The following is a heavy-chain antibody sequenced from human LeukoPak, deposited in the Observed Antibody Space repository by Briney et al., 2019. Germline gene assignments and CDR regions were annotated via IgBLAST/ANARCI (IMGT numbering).Heavy chain of an antibody. CDR1: GVSITSSSDY. Sequence: SETLSLTCTVSGVSITSSSDYWGWIRQPPGKGLEWIGSILYSGSTYYNPSLKSRLTMSIDTSKNQFSLKLSSVTAADTAAYYCARHYYDSSGYRRDYYFDSWGQGTLVTVSS. CDR2: ILYSGST. V-gene: IGHV4-39*01. CDR3: ARHYYDSSGYRRDYYFDS. J-gene: IGHJ4*02. D-gene: IGHD3-22*01.